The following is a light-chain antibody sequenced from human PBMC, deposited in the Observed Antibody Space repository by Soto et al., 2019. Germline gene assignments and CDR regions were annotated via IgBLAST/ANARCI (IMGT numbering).Light chain of an antibody. CDR1: QSVSSY. CDR3: QQRSNWPPT. J-gene: IGKJ2*01. CDR2: DAS. Sequence: EIVLTQSPATLSLSPGERATLSCRASQSVSSYLAWYQQKPGQAPRLLIYDASNRATGIPARFSGSVSGTDFTLTISSLEPEDFAVYYWQQRSNWPPTFGQGTKLEIK. V-gene: IGKV3-11*01.